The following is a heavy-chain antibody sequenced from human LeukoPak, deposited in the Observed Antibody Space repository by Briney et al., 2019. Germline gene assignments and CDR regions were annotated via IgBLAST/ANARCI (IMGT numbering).Heavy chain of an antibody. CDR3: ARAKDDSLLWFGEPLYYYGMDV. V-gene: IGHV4-59*01. J-gene: IGHJ6*02. CDR2: IYYGGST. CDR1: GGSISCYY. D-gene: IGHD3-10*01. Sequence: SETMSLTCTVSGGSISCYYWSWIRQPPGKGLEWIGYIYYGGSTNYNPSLKSRVTISVDTSKNQFSLKLSSVTAADTAVYYCARAKDDSLLWFGEPLYYYGMDVWGQGTTVTVSS.